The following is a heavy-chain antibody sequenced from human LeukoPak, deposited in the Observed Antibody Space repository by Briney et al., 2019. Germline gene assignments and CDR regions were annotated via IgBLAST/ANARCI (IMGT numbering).Heavy chain of an antibody. CDR1: GYTFTSYY. V-gene: IGHV1-46*01. Sequence: ASVKVSCKASGYTFTSYYMHWVRQAPGQGLEWMGIINPSGGSTSYAQKFQGRVTMTRDTSTSTVYMELSRLRSDDTAVYYCARDLRYSSGWSASGMDVWGKGTTVTIFS. CDR3: ARDLRYSSGWSASGMDV. CDR2: INPSGGST. D-gene: IGHD6-19*01. J-gene: IGHJ6*03.